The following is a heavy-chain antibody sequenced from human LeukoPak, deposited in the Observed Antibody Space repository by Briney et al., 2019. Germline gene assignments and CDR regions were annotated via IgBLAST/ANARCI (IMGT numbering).Heavy chain of an antibody. V-gene: IGHV1-18*01. J-gene: IGHJ4*02. CDR1: GYTFTSYG. Sequence: GASVKVSCKAPGYTFTSYGISLVRQAPGQGLEWMEWISAYNGNTNYAQKFQGRVTMTRDTSISTAYMELSRLRSDDTAVYYCARGGEGIAARPGRIDYWGQGTLVTVSS. CDR2: ISAYNGNT. CDR3: ARGGEGIAARPGRIDY. D-gene: IGHD6-6*01.